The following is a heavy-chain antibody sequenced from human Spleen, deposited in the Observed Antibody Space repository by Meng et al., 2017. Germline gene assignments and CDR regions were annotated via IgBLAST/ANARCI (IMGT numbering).Heavy chain of an antibody. D-gene: IGHD3-22*01. CDR1: GYSFTHHG. V-gene: IGHV1-18*04. J-gene: IGHJ4*03. CDR3: AREMPMTCYFDQ. Sequence: QVQLVQSGVEVKKPGASVTVSCKASGYSFTHHGITWVRQAPGQGLEWLGWISGYNGDTHYAQKLQGRVTMTTDTSTSTLYMELSSLTSDDTAVYYCAREMPMTCYFDQWGQGTLVTVSS. CDR2: ISGYNGDT.